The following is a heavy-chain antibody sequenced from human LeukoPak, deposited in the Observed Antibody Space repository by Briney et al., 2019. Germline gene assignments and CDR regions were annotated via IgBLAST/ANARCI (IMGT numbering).Heavy chain of an antibody. J-gene: IGHJ5*01. CDR1: GFTFSSYW. V-gene: IGHV3-7*01. D-gene: IGHD4-17*01. CDR3: ARLKDAVTIFDC. CDR2: IKEDGSDK. Sequence: GGSLRLSCIASGFTFSSYWMSWVRQAPGKGLEWVASIKEDGSDKYYVDSVKGRFTISRDNTKNSLFVQMSSLRAEDTAVYYCARLKDAVTIFDCWGQGILVTVSS.